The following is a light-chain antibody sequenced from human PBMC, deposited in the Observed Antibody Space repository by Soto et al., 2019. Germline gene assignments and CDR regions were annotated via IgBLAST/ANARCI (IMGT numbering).Light chain of an antibody. CDR3: RHYNNWPPET. CDR2: DAS. Sequence: IVMTQSPATITISPLERAPHSCMASQSVSRRLAWYQQKRGQAPRLLIYDASTRATGIPARFSGSGSGTEFNLTISSLQSEDFAIYYCRHYNNWPPETFGQRSEVDIK. CDR1: QSVSRR. J-gene: IGKJ1*01. V-gene: IGKV3-15*01.